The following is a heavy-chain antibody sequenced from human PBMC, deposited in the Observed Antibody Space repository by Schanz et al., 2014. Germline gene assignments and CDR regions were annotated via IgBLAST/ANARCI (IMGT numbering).Heavy chain of an antibody. CDR2: INTGSGDT. CDR1: EYSFTSYS. V-gene: IGHV1-3*04. Sequence: QVHLVQSGAEVKRPGASVKVSCKASEYSFTSYSMRWVRQAPGQRLEWMGWINTGSGDTKYSQNFQGRVTITRDTSASTAYMELSSLRSEDTAVYSCARGIGGYGANNYFDYWGQGTLVTGSS. D-gene: IGHD5-12*01. CDR3: ARGIGGYGANNYFDY. J-gene: IGHJ4*02.